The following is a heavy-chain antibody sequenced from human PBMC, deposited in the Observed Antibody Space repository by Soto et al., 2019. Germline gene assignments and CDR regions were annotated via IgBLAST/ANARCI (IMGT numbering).Heavy chain of an antibody. D-gene: IGHD1-26*01. Sequence: SETLSLTCAVYGGSFSDYYWSWIRQPPGKGLEWIGEINHSGTTNYDPSLKSRVTISVDTSKNQFSLKLSSVTAADTAVYYCARDSGSYWLDYWGQGTLVTVSS. CDR3: ARDSGSYWLDY. V-gene: IGHV4-34*01. CDR2: INHSGTT. J-gene: IGHJ4*02. CDR1: GGSFSDYY.